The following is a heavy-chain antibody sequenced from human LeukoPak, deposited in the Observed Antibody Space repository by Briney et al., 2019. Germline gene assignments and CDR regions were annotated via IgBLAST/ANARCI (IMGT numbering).Heavy chain of an antibody. J-gene: IGHJ6*03. CDR1: GFTFSNYG. CDR3: AKDSWVGTGYYYYYYMDV. D-gene: IGHD3-10*01. Sequence: PGGTQRLSCAASGFTFSNYGMNWVRQAPGKGLEWVSGITGNGGTTYYADSVKGRFTISRDNSKNTVYLQMNSLRAEDTAVYYCAKDSWVGTGYYYYYYMDVWGKGTTVTVSS. V-gene: IGHV3-23*01. CDR2: ITGNGGTT.